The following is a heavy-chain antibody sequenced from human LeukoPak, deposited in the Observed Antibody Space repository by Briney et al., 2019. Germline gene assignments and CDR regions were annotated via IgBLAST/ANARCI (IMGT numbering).Heavy chain of an antibody. CDR2: ISSSGSTI. D-gene: IGHD2-15*01. J-gene: IGHJ5*02. CDR3: ARDHRRSGGSCYFFYWFDP. V-gene: IGHV3-11*04. Sequence: PGGSLRLSCAASAFTFSDYYMSWIRLAPGKGLEWISYISSSGSTIYYADSVKGRFTISRDNAKNSLYLQMNSLRAEDTAVYYCARDHRRSGGSCYFFYWFDPWGQGTLVTVSS. CDR1: AFTFSDYY.